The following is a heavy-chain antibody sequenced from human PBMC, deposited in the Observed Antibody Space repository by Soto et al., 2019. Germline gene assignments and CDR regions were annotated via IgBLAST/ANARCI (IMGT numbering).Heavy chain of an antibody. CDR1: GFTFSTYA. V-gene: IGHV3-23*01. CDR2: ISGSGGDT. Sequence: EVQLLESGGGLVQPGESLRLFCAASGFTFSTYAMSWVRQAPGKGLEWVSVISGSGGDTYYADSVKGRFTISRDNSKNTLSLQMNSPRAEDTAVYYCAKARGSSTPAPGSYWDQGNQVTVSS. CDR3: AKARGSSTPAPGSY. D-gene: IGHD2-2*01. J-gene: IGHJ1*01.